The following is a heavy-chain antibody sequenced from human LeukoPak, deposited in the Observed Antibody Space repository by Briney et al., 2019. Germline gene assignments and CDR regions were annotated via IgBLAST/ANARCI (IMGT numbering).Heavy chain of an antibody. J-gene: IGHJ4*02. V-gene: IGHV3-7*01. Sequence: RSLRLSCAASGFTFSAYWMAWVRQAPGKGLEWVANMKQDGREKHYVDSVKGRFTISRDNARNSLYLQMNSLRAEDSAVYYCARDDVGALDYWGQGTLVTVSS. CDR1: GFTFSAYW. CDR2: MKQDGREK. D-gene: IGHD3-16*01. CDR3: ARDDVGALDY.